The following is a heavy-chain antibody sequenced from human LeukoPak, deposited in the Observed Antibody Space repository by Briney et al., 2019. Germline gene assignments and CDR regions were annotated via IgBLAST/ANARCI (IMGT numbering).Heavy chain of an antibody. CDR3: ARVGDVYYFDY. D-gene: IGHD4-17*01. J-gene: IGHJ4*02. CDR2: IKQDGSEK. CDR1: GFTFSSYW. Sequence: PGGSLRLSWAASGFTFSSYWMSWVRQAPGKGLEWVANIKQDGSEKYYVDSVKGRFTISRDNAKNSLYLQMNSLRAEDTAVYYCARVGDVYYFDYWGQGTLVTVSS. V-gene: IGHV3-7*01.